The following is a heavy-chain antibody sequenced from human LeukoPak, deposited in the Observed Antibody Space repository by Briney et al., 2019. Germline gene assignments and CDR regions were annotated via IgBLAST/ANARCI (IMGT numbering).Heavy chain of an antibody. D-gene: IGHD2-15*01. V-gene: IGHV4-34*01. CDR2: INHRGST. CDR3: ASSHFPRDPVVVVVAAPTGTDY. CDR1: GGSFSGYY. J-gene: IGHJ4*02. Sequence: PSETLSLTCAVYGGSFSGYYWSWIRQPPGKGLEWIGEINHRGSTNYNPSLKSRVTISVDTSKNQFSLKLSSVTAADTAVYYCASSHFPRDPVVVVVAAPTGTDYWGQGTLVTVSS.